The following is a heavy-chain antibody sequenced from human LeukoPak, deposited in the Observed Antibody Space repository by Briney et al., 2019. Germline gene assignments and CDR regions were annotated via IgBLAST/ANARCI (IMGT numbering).Heavy chain of an antibody. CDR3: AKYYYGSGSYAFDS. CDR2: INGNGGST. D-gene: IGHD3-10*01. Sequence: PGGSLRLSCAASGFTFSSYAMSWVRQAPGKGLEWVSSINGNGGSTYYADSVKGRFTNSIDNSKNTLYLQMNSLRADDTAVYFCAKYYYGSGSYAFDSWGQGTMVTVSS. CDR1: GFTFSSYA. J-gene: IGHJ3*02. V-gene: IGHV3-23*01.